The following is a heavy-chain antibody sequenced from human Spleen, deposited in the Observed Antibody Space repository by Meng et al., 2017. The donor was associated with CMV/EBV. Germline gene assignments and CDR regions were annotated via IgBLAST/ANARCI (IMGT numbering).Heavy chain of an antibody. Sequence: GESLKISCAASGFIFSRYAMSWVRQAPGKGLEWVALISYDGRNYYNEDSVKGRFTISRDNSKSTLYLQMNNLRAEDTALYYCASGHCSTTSCYLPFWGQGVLVTVSS. J-gene: IGHJ4*02. D-gene: IGHD2-2*01. CDR2: ISYDGRNY. CDR1: GFIFSRYA. CDR3: ASGHCSTTSCYLPF. V-gene: IGHV3-30*04.